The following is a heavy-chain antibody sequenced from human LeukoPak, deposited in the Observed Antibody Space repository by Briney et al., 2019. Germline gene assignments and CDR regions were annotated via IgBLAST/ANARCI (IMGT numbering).Heavy chain of an antibody. J-gene: IGHJ4*02. V-gene: IGHV3-21*01. CDR1: GYSFTSYW. CDR3: ARVVAVAGMTN. Sequence: GESLKISCKGSGYSFTSYWIGWVRQAPGKGLEWVSSISSSSSYIYYADSVKGRFTISRDNAKNSLYLQMNSLRAEDTAVYYCARVVAVAGMTNWGQGTLVTVSS. D-gene: IGHD6-19*01. CDR2: ISSSSSYI.